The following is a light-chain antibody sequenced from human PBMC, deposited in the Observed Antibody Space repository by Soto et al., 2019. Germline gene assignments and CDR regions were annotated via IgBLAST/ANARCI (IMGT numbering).Light chain of an antibody. V-gene: IGLV1-44*01. Sequence: QSVLTQPPSASGTPGQRVTISCSGSSSNIGSNTVNWYQQLPGSAPKLLMYSTNQRPSVVPDRFSGSKSGTSASLAISGLQSEDEADYYCAAWDGSLNVVLFGGGTKVTVL. CDR1: SSNIGSNT. J-gene: IGLJ2*01. CDR2: STN. CDR3: AAWDGSLNVVL.